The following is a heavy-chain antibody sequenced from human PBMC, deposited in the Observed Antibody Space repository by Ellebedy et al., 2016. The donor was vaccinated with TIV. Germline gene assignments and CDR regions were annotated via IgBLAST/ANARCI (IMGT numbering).Heavy chain of an antibody. Sequence: SETLSLXXAVYSGSFSGYYWSWIRQPPGKGLEWIGEINHSGSTNYNPSLKSRVTISVDTSKNQFSLKLSSVTAADTAVYYCARLGGWYYYYGMDVWGQGTTVTVSS. D-gene: IGHD3-16*01. V-gene: IGHV4-34*01. CDR2: INHSGST. CDR3: ARLGGWYYYYGMDV. CDR1: SGSFSGYY. J-gene: IGHJ6*02.